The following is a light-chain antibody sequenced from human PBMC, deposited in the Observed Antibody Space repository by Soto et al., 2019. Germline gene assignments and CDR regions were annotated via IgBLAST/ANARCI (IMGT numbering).Light chain of an antibody. J-gene: IGLJ2*01. CDR2: DVT. CDR3: QSYDSSLSGVV. Sequence: QSVLAQPRSVSGSPGQSVTISCTGTSSDVGGYDFVSWYQQLPGKAPKLMIFDVTKRSSGVPDRFSGSKSGNSASLTISGLQAEDEADYYCQSYDSSLSGVVFGGGTKLTVL. CDR1: SSDVGGYDF. V-gene: IGLV2-11*01.